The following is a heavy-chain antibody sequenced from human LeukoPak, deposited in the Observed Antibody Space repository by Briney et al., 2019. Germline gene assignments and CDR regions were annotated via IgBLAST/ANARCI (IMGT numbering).Heavy chain of an antibody. CDR3: ASTDIVVVPAAIRGHNWFDP. Sequence: SETLFLTCAVYGGSFSGYYWSWIRQPPGKGLEWIGEINHSGSSNYNPSLKSRVTISVDTSKNQFSLKLSSVTAADTAVYYCASTDIVVVPAAIRGHNWFDPWGQGTLVTVSS. CDR2: INHSGSS. V-gene: IGHV4-34*01. D-gene: IGHD2-2*02. J-gene: IGHJ5*02. CDR1: GGSFSGYY.